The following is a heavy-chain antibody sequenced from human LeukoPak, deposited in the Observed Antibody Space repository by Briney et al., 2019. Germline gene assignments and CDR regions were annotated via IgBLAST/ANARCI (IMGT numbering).Heavy chain of an antibody. CDR1: GFTFSDYF. V-gene: IGHV3-11*01. CDR2: IGNSDSTI. D-gene: IGHD2-2*01. J-gene: IGHJ4*02. Sequence: KPGGSLRLSCAASGFTFSDYFMSWIRQAPGRGLEWVSYIGNSDSTIYYADSVKGRFTISRDSAKKSLYLQMNSLRAKDTAVYYCARHQLVPSTTPLDYWGQVTLVTVSS. CDR3: ARHQLVPSTTPLDY.